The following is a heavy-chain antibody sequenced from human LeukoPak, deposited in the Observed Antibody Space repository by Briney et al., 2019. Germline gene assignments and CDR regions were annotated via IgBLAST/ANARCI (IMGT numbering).Heavy chain of an antibody. CDR3: TRFERRYSSNY. CDR1: GYSFTSYW. Sequence: GESLKISCKGSGYSFTSYWIGWGRQMPGKGLEWMGIIYPGDSDTRYSPSFQGQVTISADKSISTAYLQWSSLKASDTAMYYCTRFERRYSSNYWGQGTLVTVSS. V-gene: IGHV5-51*01. CDR2: IYPGDSDT. D-gene: IGHD5-18*01. J-gene: IGHJ4*02.